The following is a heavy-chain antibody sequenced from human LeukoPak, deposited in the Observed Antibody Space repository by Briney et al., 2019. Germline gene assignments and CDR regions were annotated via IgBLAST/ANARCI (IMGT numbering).Heavy chain of an antibody. Sequence: GGSLRLSCAASGFIFNNYAMSWVRQAPGKGLEWVSHISTSGSAMYYADSVKGRFTISRDNAKDSLYLQMNSLRDEDTAVYYCASSGSYRFDYWGQGTLVTVSS. J-gene: IGHJ4*02. CDR3: ASSGSYRFDY. CDR1: GFIFNNYA. D-gene: IGHD1-26*01. V-gene: IGHV3-48*02. CDR2: ISTSGSAM.